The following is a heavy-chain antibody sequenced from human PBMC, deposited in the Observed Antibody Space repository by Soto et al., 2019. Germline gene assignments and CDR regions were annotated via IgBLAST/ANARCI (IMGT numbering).Heavy chain of an antibody. CDR2: IWYDGSNE. J-gene: IGHJ4*02. V-gene: IGHV3-33*06. CDR1: GFSFSSYG. D-gene: IGHD2-21*01. Sequence: QVQLVESGGGVVQPGRSLRLSCAASGFSFSSYGIHWVRQAPGKGLEWVAVIWYDGSNEYYADSVKGRFSISRDNSKSTGYLQMNSLGAEDTAVYYCAKDRGGGAVVPDYWGQGTLVTVSS. CDR3: AKDRGGGAVVPDY.